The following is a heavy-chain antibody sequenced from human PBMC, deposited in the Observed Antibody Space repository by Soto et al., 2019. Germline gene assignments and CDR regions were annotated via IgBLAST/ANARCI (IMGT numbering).Heavy chain of an antibody. J-gene: IGHJ4*02. CDR3: ARYREEWNTPMDSHYYFDY. CDR2: IFHSGST. D-gene: IGHD5-18*01. V-gene: IGHV4-34*09. Sequence: GKGLEWIGEIFHSGSTYYTPSLKSRVTLSVDTSKNQFSLKLSSVTAADTAVYYCARYREEWNTPMDSHYYFDYWGQRTLVTVSS.